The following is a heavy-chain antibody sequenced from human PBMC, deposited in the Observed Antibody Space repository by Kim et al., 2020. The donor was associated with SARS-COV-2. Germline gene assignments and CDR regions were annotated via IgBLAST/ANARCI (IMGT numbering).Heavy chain of an antibody. J-gene: IGHJ4*02. CDR3: ARGPSYHIY. Sequence: GGSLRLSCAASGFTFGSYWMTWVRQAPGKGLEWVANIKLDGSETYYVDSVKGRFTISRDNAKNSLYLQMNSLRAEDTAVYYCARGPSYHIYWGQGTLVTV. V-gene: IGHV3-7*01. CDR1: GFTFGSYW. D-gene: IGHD3-10*01. CDR2: IKLDGSET.